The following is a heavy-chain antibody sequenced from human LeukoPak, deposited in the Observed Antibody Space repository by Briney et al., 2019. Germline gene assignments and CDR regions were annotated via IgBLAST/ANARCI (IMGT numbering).Heavy chain of an antibody. V-gene: IGHV3-30*18. CDR2: ISNDGSNR. Sequence: TGGSLRLSCAASGFTFSSYGMHWVRQAPGKGLEWVAVISNDGSNRYYADSVKGRFTISRDNSKNTLYLQMNSLRADNTAMYYCAKDRHYDYVWGSYTDAFDIWGQGTMVTVSS. J-gene: IGHJ3*02. CDR1: GFTFSSYG. CDR3: AKDRHYDYVWGSYTDAFDI. D-gene: IGHD3-16*01.